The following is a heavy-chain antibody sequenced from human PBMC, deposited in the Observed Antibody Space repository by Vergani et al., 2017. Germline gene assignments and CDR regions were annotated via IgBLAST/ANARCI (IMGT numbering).Heavy chain of an antibody. CDR3: ARMVGYGEGDACRIGYFDS. J-gene: IGHJ4*02. CDR2: IYSTGRT. V-gene: IGHV4-31*03. D-gene: IGHD4/OR15-4a*01. Sequence: QVQLQESGPGLVKPSQTLSLTCSVSGDSISSGVYYWNWIRQHPGKGLEWIGYIYSTGRTHHNPSLRKRINMSVDTSKNPFSLKLNSVTVAVTAMYYWARMVGYGEGDACRIGYFDSWGPGILVTVSS. CDR1: GDSISSGVYY.